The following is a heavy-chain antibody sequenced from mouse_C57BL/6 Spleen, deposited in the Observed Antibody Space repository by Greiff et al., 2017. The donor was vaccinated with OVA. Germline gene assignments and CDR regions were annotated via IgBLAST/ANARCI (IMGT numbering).Heavy chain of an antibody. J-gene: IGHJ3*01. Sequence: FQLQQPGAELVKPGASVKLSCKASGYTFTSYWMQWVKQRPGQGLEWIGEIDPSDSYTNYNQKFKGKATLTVDTSSSTAYMQLSSLTSEDSAVYYCARYGSSSAWFAYWGQGTLVTVSA. CDR1: GYTFTSYW. CDR3: ARYGSSSAWFAY. CDR2: IDPSDSYT. D-gene: IGHD1-1*01. V-gene: IGHV1-50*01.